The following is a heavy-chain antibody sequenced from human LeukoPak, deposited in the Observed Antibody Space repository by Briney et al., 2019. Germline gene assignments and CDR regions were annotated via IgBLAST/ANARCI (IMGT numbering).Heavy chain of an antibody. J-gene: IGHJ3*02. V-gene: IGHV1-18*01. D-gene: IGHD1-26*01. CDR1: GYTFENYG. Sequence: ASVKVSCKASGYTFENYGITWVRQAPGQGLEWMGWISGYNGNTDYAEKLQGRVTMTPDTSTSTAYMELRSLRSDDTAVYYCARTTAGATEGAFDIWGQGTMVTVSS. CDR2: ISGYNGNT. CDR3: ARTTAGATEGAFDI.